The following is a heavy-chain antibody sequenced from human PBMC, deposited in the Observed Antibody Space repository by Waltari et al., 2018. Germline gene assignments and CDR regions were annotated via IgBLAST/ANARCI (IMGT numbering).Heavy chain of an antibody. V-gene: IGHV6-1*01. J-gene: IGHJ4*02. CDR1: GDSISSNGVA. CDR2: TYSRSNGYN. D-gene: IGHD2-15*01. Sequence: QVQLQQSGPELVKPSQTLSLTCDISGDSISSNGVAWNWIRQSPSRGLERLGRTYSRSNGYNDYAVSVKSRITINPDTSTNPFSLQLNSVPPDDTALYYCARGRNSGFDYWGQGTLVTVSS. CDR3: ARGRNSGFDY.